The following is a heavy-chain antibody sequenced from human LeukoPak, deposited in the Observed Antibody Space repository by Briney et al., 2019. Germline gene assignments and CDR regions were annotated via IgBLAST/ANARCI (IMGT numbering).Heavy chain of an antibody. CDR1: GFTFSSYG. J-gene: IGHJ4*02. V-gene: IGHV3-23*01. CDR3: VKVMSRSYDD. CDR2: ISGSGDNT. Sequence: GGSLRLSCVASGFTFSSYGMSWVRQTPGKGLEWVSGISGSGDNTYYAEFVQGRFTVSKDNSKNTLILQMNSLRAEDTAVYYCVKVMSRSYDDWGQGTLVTVSS. D-gene: IGHD3-10*01.